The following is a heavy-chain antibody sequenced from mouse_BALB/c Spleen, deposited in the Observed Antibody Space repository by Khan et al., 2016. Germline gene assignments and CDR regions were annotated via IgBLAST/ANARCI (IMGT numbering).Heavy chain of an antibody. Sequence: EVQLQESGPGLVKPSQSLSLTCTVTGYSITSDYAWHWIRQFPGNKLEWMGYISYSGSTSYNPSLKSRISITRDTSKTHFFLQLNSVTTADTAPSYSARTADTLYYAMDYWGQGTSVTVSS. V-gene: IGHV3-2*02. CDR2: ISYSGST. J-gene: IGHJ4*01. CDR3: ARTADTLYYAMDY. CDR1: GYSITSDYA. D-gene: IGHD1-2*01.